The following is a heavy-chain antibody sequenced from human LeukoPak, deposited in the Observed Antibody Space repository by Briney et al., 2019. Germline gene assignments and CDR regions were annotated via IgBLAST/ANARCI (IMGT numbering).Heavy chain of an antibody. CDR3: ARGRIVVLGYMDV. Sequence: GGSLRLSCAASGFTFSSYAMSWVRQAPGKGLEWVSAISGSGGSTYYADSVKGRFTISRDNAKNSLYLQMNSLRAEDTAVYYCARGRIVVLGYMDVRGKGTTVTVSS. CDR1: GFTFSSYA. V-gene: IGHV3-23*01. CDR2: ISGSGGST. J-gene: IGHJ6*03. D-gene: IGHD3-22*01.